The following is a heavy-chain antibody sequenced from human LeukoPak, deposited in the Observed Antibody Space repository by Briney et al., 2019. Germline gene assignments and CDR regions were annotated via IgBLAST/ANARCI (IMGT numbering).Heavy chain of an antibody. CDR1: GGSFSGYY. CDR3: ARVSGSPYYYYMDV. CDR2: INHSGST. J-gene: IGHJ6*03. V-gene: IGHV4-34*01. Sequence: SETLSLTCAVYGGSFSGYYWSWIRQPPGKGLEWIGKINHSGSTNYNPSLKSRVTISVDTSKNQFSLKLSSVTAADTAVYYCARVSGSPYYYYMDVWGKGTTVTISS. D-gene: IGHD6-19*01.